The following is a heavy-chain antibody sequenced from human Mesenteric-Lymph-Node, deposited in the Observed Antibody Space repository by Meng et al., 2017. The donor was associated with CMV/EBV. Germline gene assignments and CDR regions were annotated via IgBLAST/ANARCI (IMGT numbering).Heavy chain of an antibody. J-gene: IGHJ4*02. D-gene: IGHD1-26*01. Sequence: SETLSLTCTVSAGSISSGDYYWSWIRQPPGKGLEWIGYIYYSGSTYYNPSLQSRLTISVDTSKNHLSLKLSSVTAADTAIYYCARSIQWELADGVYYFDYWGQGALVTVSS. CDR1: AGSISSGDYY. V-gene: IGHV4-30-4*08. CDR3: ARSIQWELADGVYYFDY. CDR2: IYYSGST.